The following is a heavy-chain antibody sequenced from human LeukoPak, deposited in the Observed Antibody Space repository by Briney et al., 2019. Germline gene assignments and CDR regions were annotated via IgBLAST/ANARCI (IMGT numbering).Heavy chain of an antibody. J-gene: IGHJ6*02. V-gene: IGHV3-21*01. CDR1: GFTFSSYS. CDR3: ARSSTRSLGMDV. Sequence: GGSLRLSCAASGFTFSSYSMNWVRQAPGKGLEWVSSISSSSYIYYADSVKGRFTISRDNAKNSLYLQMNSLRAEDTAVYYCARSSTRSLGMDVWGQGTTVTVSS. D-gene: IGHD2-15*01. CDR2: ISSSSYI.